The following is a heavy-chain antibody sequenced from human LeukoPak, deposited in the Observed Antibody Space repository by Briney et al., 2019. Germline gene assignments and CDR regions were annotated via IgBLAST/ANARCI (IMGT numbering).Heavy chain of an antibody. V-gene: IGHV3-23*01. CDR2: ISGSGGST. Sequence: PGGSLRLSCAASGFTFSSYAMSWVRQAPGKGLEWVSAISGSGGSTYYADSVKGRFTISRDNSKNTLYLQMNSLRAEDTAVYYCAKDLVDIVATSPFDYWGQGTLVTVSS. J-gene: IGHJ4*02. CDR3: AKDLVDIVATSPFDY. CDR1: GFTFSSYA. D-gene: IGHD5-12*01.